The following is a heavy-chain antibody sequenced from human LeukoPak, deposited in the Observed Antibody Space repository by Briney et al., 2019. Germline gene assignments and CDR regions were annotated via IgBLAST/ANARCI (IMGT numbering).Heavy chain of an antibody. CDR2: IRSKANSYAT. Sequence: GGSLNLSCAASGVTFSGSAMHWVRQASGKGLEWVGGIRSKANSYATAYAASVKGRFTISRDDSKNTAYLQMNSLKTEDTAVYYCTRHAIAAAGKSDLNWGQGTLVTVSS. J-gene: IGHJ4*02. V-gene: IGHV3-73*01. CDR1: GVTFSGSA. D-gene: IGHD6-13*01. CDR3: TRHAIAAAGKSDLN.